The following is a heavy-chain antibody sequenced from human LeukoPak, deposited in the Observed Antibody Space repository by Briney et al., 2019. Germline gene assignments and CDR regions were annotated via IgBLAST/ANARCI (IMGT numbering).Heavy chain of an antibody. CDR3: ARQGRSRGDY. J-gene: IGHJ4*02. Sequence: PGESLKISCKGFGYNFTTYWIGWVRQMPGKGLEWMGIIYPGDSDTRYSPSFQGQVTISADKSISTAYVQWSSLKASDTAMYYCARQGRSRGDYLGQGTLVTVSS. V-gene: IGHV5-51*01. D-gene: IGHD2-15*01. CDR2: IYPGDSDT. CDR1: GYNFTTYW.